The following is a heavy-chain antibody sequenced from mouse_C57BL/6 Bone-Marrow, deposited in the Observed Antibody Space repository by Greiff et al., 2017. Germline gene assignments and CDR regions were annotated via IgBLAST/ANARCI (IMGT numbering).Heavy chain of an antibody. Sequence: EVQLQQSGTVLARPGASVKMSCKTSGYTFTSYWMHWVKQRPGQGLEWIGAIYPGNSDPSYNQKFKGKAKLNAVTAASTAYMELSSLTNEDSAVYYCTRGDGSSLRDYWGQGTTLTVSS. CDR1: GYTFTSYW. CDR3: TRGDGSSLRDY. J-gene: IGHJ2*01. D-gene: IGHD1-1*01. V-gene: IGHV1-5*01. CDR2: IYPGNSDP.